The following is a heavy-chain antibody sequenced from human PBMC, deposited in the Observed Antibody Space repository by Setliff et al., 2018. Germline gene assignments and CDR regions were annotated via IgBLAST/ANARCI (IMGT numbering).Heavy chain of an antibody. V-gene: IGHV3-48*01. CDR1: GFTFSNYG. J-gene: IGHJ4*02. D-gene: IGHD2-2*02. CDR2: ISTSGSTI. CDR3: GTRDCRTTGCYNGYIES. Sequence: ETLSLSCAASGFTFSNYGMTWVRQAPGKGLEWISYISTSGSTIYYADSVKGRFTISRDKAHHSLFLQMNSLRAEDTAVYFCGTRDCRTTGCYNGYIESWGQGTLVTVSS.